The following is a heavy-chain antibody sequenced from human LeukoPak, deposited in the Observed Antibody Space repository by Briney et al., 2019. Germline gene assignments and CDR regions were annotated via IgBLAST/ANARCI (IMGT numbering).Heavy chain of an antibody. CDR1: GFIFSNYG. V-gene: IGHV3-30*03. CDR3: ARGGVEMATIMVYFDY. D-gene: IGHD5-24*01. CDR2: LSYDGTNR. J-gene: IGHJ4*02. Sequence: PGRSLRLSCAASGFIFSNYGMHWVRQAPGKGLEWVAVLSYDGTNRYYADSVKGRFTVSRDNSKNTLYLQMNSLRAEDTAVYYCARGGVEMATIMVYFDYWGQGTLVTVSS.